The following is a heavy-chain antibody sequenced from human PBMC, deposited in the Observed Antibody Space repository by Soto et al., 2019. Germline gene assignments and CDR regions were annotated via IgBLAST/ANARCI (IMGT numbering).Heavy chain of an antibody. CDR1: GYTFTSYG. CDR2: ISAYNGNT. CDR3: ARDRWGSSWHDDLFDY. V-gene: IGHV1-18*01. D-gene: IGHD6-13*01. Sequence: GASVKVSCKASGYTFTSYGISWVRQAPGQGLEWMGWISAYNGNTNYAQKLQGRVTMTTDTSTSTAYMELRSLRSDDTAVYYCARDRWGSSWHDDLFDYWGQGTLVTVSS. J-gene: IGHJ4*02.